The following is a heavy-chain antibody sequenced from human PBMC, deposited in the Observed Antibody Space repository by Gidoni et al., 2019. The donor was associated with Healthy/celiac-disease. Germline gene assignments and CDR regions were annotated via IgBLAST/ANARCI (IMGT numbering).Heavy chain of an antibody. Sequence: QVQLQESGPGLVTPSQTLSLTCTVSGGSISSGGYYWSWIRQQPGKCLEWIGYIYYSGSTYYNPSLKSRVTISVDTSKNQFSLKLSSVTAADTAVYYCARAPYYYDSSGSPPRLVPLPLDYWGQGTLVTVSS. D-gene: IGHD3-22*01. J-gene: IGHJ4*02. CDR1: GGSISSGGYY. CDR2: IYYSGST. V-gene: IGHV4-31*03. CDR3: ARAPYYYDSSGSPPRLVPLPLDY.